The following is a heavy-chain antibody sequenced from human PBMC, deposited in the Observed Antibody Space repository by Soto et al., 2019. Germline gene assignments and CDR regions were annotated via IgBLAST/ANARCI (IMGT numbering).Heavy chain of an antibody. V-gene: IGHV3-7*01. CDR2: IKQDGSEK. J-gene: IGHJ4*02. Sequence: GGSLRLSCAASGFTFSSYWMSWVRQAPGKGLEWVANIKQDGSEKYYVDSVKGRFTISRDNAKNSLYLQMNSLRAEDTAVYYCAREGRIAAAGKVGYWGQGNLVTVSS. CDR1: GFTFSSYW. CDR3: AREGRIAAAGKVGY. D-gene: IGHD6-13*01.